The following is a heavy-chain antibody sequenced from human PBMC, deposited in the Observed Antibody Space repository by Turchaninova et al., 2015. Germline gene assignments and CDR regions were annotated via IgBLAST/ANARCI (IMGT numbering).Heavy chain of an antibody. D-gene: IGHD2/OR15-2a*01. Sequence: QLQLQESGPGRVKPSETPSLTCTVAGGSISSSSYYWGWIRQHPGKGLEWIVSIYSSGSTYYNPSLKSRVTISVDTSKNQFSLKLTSVTAADTAVYYCARHSSFYGNFDYWGRGTLVTVSS. CDR3: ARHSSFYGNFDY. J-gene: IGHJ4*02. CDR1: GGSISSSSYY. CDR2: IYSSGST. V-gene: IGHV4-39*01.